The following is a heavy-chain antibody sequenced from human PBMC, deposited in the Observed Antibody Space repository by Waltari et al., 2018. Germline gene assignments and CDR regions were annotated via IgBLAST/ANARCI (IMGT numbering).Heavy chain of an antibody. V-gene: IGHV3-23*03. J-gene: IGHJ4*02. D-gene: IGHD5-18*01. CDR1: GFTFSSYA. CDR3: AKTGYSYGYTY. CDR2: IYSGGST. Sequence: EVQLLESGGGLVQPGGSLRLSCAASGFTFSSYAMSWVRQAPGKGLEWVSVIYSGGSTYYADSVKGRFTISRDNSKNTLYLQMNSLRAEDTAVYYCAKTGYSYGYTYWGQGTLVTVSS.